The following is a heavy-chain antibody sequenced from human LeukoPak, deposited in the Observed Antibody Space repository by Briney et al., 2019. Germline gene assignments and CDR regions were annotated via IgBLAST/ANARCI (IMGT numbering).Heavy chain of an antibody. CDR1: GGTFSSYA. CDR3: ATAPHRGNRSDY. J-gene: IGHJ4*02. D-gene: IGHD1-14*01. Sequence: SVKVSCKASGGTFSSYAISWVRQAPGQGLEWMGRIIPIFGTANYAQKFQGRVTITTDESPRTAYMELSSLRTEDTAVYYSATAPHRGNRSDYWGQGTLVTVSS. V-gene: IGHV1-69*05. CDR2: IIPIFGTA.